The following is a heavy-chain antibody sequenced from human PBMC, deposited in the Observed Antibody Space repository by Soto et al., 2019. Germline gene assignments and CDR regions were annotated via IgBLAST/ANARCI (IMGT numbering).Heavy chain of an antibody. CDR1: GYTFTSYG. V-gene: IGHV1-46*01. Sequence: ASVKVSCKASGYTFTSYGISWVRQAPGQGLEWMGIINPSGGSTSYAQKLQGRVTMTRDTSTSTVYMELSSLRSEDTAVYYCARESLVQDYFDYWGQGTLVTVSS. J-gene: IGHJ4*02. CDR3: ARESLVQDYFDY. D-gene: IGHD6-6*01. CDR2: INPSGGST.